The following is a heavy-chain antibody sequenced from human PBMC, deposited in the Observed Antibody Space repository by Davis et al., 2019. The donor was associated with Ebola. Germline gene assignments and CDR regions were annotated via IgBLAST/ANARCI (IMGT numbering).Heavy chain of an antibody. CDR1: GGSFSGYY. Sequence: MPSETLSLTCAVYGGSFSGYYWSWIRQPPGKGLEWIGEINHSGSTNYNPSLKSRVTISVDTSKNQFSLKLSSVTAADTAVYYCARVFQGFIFDYWGQGTLVTVSS. CDR3: ARVFQGFIFDY. J-gene: IGHJ4*02. V-gene: IGHV4-34*01. CDR2: INHSGST.